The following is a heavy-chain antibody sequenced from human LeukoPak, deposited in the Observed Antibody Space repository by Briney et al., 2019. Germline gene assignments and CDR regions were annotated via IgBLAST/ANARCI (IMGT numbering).Heavy chain of an antibody. CDR2: ISGSNGNT. V-gene: IGHV1-18*04. J-gene: IGHJ4*02. Sequence: ASVKVSCKPSGYTFTTYGISWVRQAPGQGLEWMGWISGSNGNTKYAQKVQGRVTMTTDTSTTTAYMEVRSLRSDDTAVYYCARDRDRMVQGFTALFDYWGQGTLVTVSS. CDR3: ARDRDRMVQGFTALFDY. CDR1: GYTFTTYG. D-gene: IGHD3-10*01.